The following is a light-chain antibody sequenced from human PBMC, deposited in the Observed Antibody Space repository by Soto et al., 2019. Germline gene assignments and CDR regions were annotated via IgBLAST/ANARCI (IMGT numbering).Light chain of an antibody. V-gene: IGKV1-5*03. Sequence: DIQMTQSPSTLSASVGDRVTITCRASQSISSWLAWYQLKPGKAPKLLIYKASSLESGVPSRFSGSGSGTEFTLTISSLQPDDFATYCCQQYSSYWAFGQGTKVDIK. CDR2: KAS. CDR1: QSISSW. CDR3: QQYSSYWA. J-gene: IGKJ1*01.